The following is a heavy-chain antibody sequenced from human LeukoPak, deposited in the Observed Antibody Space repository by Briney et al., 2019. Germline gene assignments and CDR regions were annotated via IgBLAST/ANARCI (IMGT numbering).Heavy chain of an antibody. V-gene: IGHV4-61*02. CDR1: ASISSGDYY. CDR2: VSASGYT. D-gene: IGHD6-6*01. Sequence: SETLSLTCTVSASISSGDYYWNWIRQPAGKGLEWIGRVSASGYTNYNPSLKSRVTISVDTSKNQFSLKLSSVTAADTAVYYCARWSSSSGLFDYWGQGTLVTVSS. J-gene: IGHJ4*02. CDR3: ARWSSSSGLFDY.